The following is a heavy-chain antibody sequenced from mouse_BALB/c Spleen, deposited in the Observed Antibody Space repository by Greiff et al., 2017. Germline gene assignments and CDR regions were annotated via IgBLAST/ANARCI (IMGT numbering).Heavy chain of an antibody. CDR1: GFTFNTYA. V-gene: IGHV10-1*02. J-gene: IGHJ3*01. CDR3: VRDYDERTAY. CDR2: IRSKSNNYAT. D-gene: IGHD2-12*01. Sequence: EVQLVESGGGLVQPKGSLKLSCAASGFTFNTYAMNWVRQAPGKGLEWVARIRSKSNNYATYYADSVKDRFTISRDDSQSMLYLQMNNLKTEDTAMYYCVRDYDERTAYWGQGTLVTVSA.